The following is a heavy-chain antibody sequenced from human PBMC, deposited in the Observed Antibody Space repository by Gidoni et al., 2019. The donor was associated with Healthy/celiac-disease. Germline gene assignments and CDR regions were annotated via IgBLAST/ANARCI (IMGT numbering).Heavy chain of an antibody. Sequence: QLQLQESGPGLLKPFETLSLTCTVPGGSISSSSYYWGWIRQPPGKGLEWIGSIYYSGSTYYNPSLKSRVTISVDTSKNQFSLKLSSVTAADTAVYYCARQDSSGYLGYFDYWGQGTLVTVSS. D-gene: IGHD3-22*01. CDR1: GGSISSSSYY. J-gene: IGHJ4*02. CDR3: ARQDSSGYLGYFDY. V-gene: IGHV4-39*01. CDR2: IYYSGST.